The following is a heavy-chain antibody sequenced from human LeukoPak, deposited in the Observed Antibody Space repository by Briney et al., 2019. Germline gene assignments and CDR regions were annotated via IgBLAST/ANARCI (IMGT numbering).Heavy chain of an antibody. CDR2: ISYDGSNE. CDR1: GFTFSSYV. V-gene: IGHV3-30*07. J-gene: IGHJ4*02. Sequence: GGSLRLSCAASGFTFSSYVMHWVRQAPGKGLEWVAIISYDGSNEYYADSVKGRFTISRDNAKNSLYLQMNSLRAEDTAVYYCARDQPYSGSYSPFDYWGQGTLVTVSS. CDR3: ARDQPYSGSYSPFDY. D-gene: IGHD1-26*01.